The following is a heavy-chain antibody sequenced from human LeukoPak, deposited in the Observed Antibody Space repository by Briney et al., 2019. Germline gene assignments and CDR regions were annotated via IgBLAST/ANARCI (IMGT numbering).Heavy chain of an antibody. Sequence: PSETLSLTCTVSGGSISSYYWSWIRQPPGKGLEWIGYIYYSGSTNYNPSLKSRVTISVDTSKNQFSLKLSSVTAADTAVYYCARTTYSSGYYLYYYYMDVWGKGTTVTVSS. D-gene: IGHD3-22*01. CDR3: ARTTYSSGYYLYYYYMDV. V-gene: IGHV4-59*01. J-gene: IGHJ6*03. CDR2: IYYSGST. CDR1: GGSISSYY.